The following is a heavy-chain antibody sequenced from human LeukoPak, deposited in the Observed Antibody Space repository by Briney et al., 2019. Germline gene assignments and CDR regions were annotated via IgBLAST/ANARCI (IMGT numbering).Heavy chain of an antibody. Sequence: PGGSLRLSCAASGFTFSTYGISWVRQAPGKGLEWVSAITGSGDFTKYADSVKGRFTISRDNSKNIVYLQMNSLRVEDTALYYCTKRITATTPFGSWGQGTLVIVSS. V-gene: IGHV3-23*01. CDR3: TKRITATTPFGS. J-gene: IGHJ4*02. CDR1: GFTFSTYG. D-gene: IGHD4-17*01. CDR2: ITGSGDFT.